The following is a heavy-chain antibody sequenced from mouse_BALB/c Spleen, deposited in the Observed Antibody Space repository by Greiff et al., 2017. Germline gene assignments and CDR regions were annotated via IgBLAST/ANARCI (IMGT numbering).Heavy chain of an antibody. CDR1: GFTFSSYG. CDR2: ICSGGSYT. J-gene: IGHJ4*01. Sequence: EVQLQQSGGDLVKPGGSLKLSCAASGFTFSSYGMSWVRQTPDKRLEWVATICSGGSYTYYPDSVKGRFTISIDNAKNTLYLQMSSLKSEDTAMYYCAREKFYDGYYDYYAMDYWGQGTSVTVSS. CDR3: AREKFYDGYYDYYAMDY. V-gene: IGHV5-6*01. D-gene: IGHD2-3*01.